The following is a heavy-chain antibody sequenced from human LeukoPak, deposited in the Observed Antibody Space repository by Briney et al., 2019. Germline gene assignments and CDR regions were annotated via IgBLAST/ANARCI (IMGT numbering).Heavy chain of an antibody. J-gene: IGHJ6*03. Sequence: PGGSLRLSCAASGFTFSSYAMHWVRQAPGKGLEWVAVISYDGSNKYYADSVKGRFTISRDNSKNTLYLQMNSLRAEDTAVYYCARGLGYYYYYMDVWGKGTTVTVSS. CDR2: ISYDGSNK. D-gene: IGHD3-9*01. CDR3: ARGLGYYYYYMDV. CDR1: GFTFSSYA. V-gene: IGHV3-30*01.